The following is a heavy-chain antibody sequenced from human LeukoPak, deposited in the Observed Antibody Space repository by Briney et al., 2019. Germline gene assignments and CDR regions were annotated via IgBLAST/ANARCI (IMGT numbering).Heavy chain of an antibody. CDR3: ASRGYSSASGSLDP. CDR2: INTNSGGT. V-gene: IGHV1-2*02. J-gene: IGHJ5*02. Sequence: ASVKVSRTPSRYTLTGYYMHWVRQAPRQGREWMGWINTNSGGTNYAQKFQGRVTMTRDTSISTAYMELSRLRSDDTAVYYCASRGYSSASGSLDPWGQGTLVTVSS. D-gene: IGHD6-6*01. CDR1: RYTLTGYY.